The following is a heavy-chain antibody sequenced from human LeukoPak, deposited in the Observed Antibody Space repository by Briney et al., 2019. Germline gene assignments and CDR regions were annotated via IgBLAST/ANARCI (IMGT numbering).Heavy chain of an antibody. CDR3: VREGLERRTNFDY. Sequence: PGGSRRLSCSASGFTFTSHVMHWVRQAPGKGLQYVSGISMNVQTMYYAGSVKGRFTITRDSSKNTVYLQMNSLTAEDTAVYYCVREGLERRTNFDYWGQGTLVSVSS. J-gene: IGHJ4*02. CDR1: GFTFTSHV. CDR2: ISMNVQTM. D-gene: IGHD1-1*01. V-gene: IGHV3-64D*06.